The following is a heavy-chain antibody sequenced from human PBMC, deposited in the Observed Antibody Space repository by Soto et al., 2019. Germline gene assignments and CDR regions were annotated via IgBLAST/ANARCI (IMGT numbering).Heavy chain of an antibody. CDR3: ARQWVGYSYVDY. V-gene: IGHV4-59*08. CDR2: IYYSGST. D-gene: IGHD5-18*01. Sequence: PSETLSLTCTVSGGSISSYYWSWILQPPGKGLEWIGYIYYSGSTNYNPSLKSRVTISVDTSKNQFSLKLSSVTAADTAVYYCARQWVGYSYVDYWGQGTLVTVSS. CDR1: GGSISSYY. J-gene: IGHJ4*02.